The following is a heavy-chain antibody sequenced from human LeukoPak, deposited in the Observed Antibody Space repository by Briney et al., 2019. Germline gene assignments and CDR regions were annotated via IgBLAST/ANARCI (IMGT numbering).Heavy chain of an antibody. CDR1: GFTFSSYA. CDR3: ARDPVAGLEGDY. Sequence: PGGSLRLSCAASGFTFSSYAMHWVRQAPGKGLEWVAVISYDGSNKYYADSVKGRFTISRDNSKNTLYLQMNSLRAEDTAVYYCARDPVAGLEGDYWGQGTLVTVSS. D-gene: IGHD6-19*01. J-gene: IGHJ4*02. V-gene: IGHV3-30-3*01. CDR2: ISYDGSNK.